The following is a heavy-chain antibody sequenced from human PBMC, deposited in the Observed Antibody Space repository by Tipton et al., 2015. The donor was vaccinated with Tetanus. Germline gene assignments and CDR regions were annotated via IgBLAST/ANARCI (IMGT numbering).Heavy chain of an antibody. D-gene: IGHD1-1*01. CDR2: NSSSGSA. CDR3: ARPSPDNTPGQLFDP. J-gene: IGHJ5*02. CDR1: GGSISGSRFF. Sequence: LRLSCGVSGGSISGSRFFWAWVRQPPGKGLEWIGSNSSSGSAYYNPSLRSRVTISVDTSNNDFSLRLTSVSAADTAVYYCARPSPDNTPGQLFDPWGRGTLVTVSS. V-gene: IGHV4-39*02.